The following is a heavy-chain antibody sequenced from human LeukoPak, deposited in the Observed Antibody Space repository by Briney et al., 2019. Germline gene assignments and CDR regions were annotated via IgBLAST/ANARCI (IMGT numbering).Heavy chain of an antibody. CDR2: IIPIFGTA. CDR3: ARGPYGLGSYWTEKNYFDY. V-gene: IGHV1-69*06. CDR1: GGTFSSYA. Sequence: ASVKVSCKASGGTFSSYAISWVRQAPGQGLEWMGGIIPIFGTANYAQKFQGRVTITADKSTSTAYMELSSLRSEDTAVYYCARGPYGLGSYWTEKNYFDYWGQGTLVTVSS. J-gene: IGHJ4*02. D-gene: IGHD3-10*01.